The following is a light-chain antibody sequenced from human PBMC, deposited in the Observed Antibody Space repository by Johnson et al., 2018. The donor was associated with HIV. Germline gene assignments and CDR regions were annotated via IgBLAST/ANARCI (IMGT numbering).Light chain of an antibody. J-gene: IGLJ1*01. Sequence: QSVLTQPPSMSAAPGEKVTISCSGSSSNIGNNYVSWYQQLPGTAPKLLIYDNNKRPSGIPDRFSGSKSGTSATLGITGLQTGDEADYYCGTWDSSLSAYSFGTGTKVSVL. CDR3: GTWDSSLSAYS. CDR1: SSNIGNNY. CDR2: DNN. V-gene: IGLV1-51*01.